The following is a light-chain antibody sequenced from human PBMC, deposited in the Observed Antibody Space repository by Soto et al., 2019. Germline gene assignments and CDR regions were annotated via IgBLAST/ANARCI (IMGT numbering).Light chain of an antibody. CDR3: YTYTGIPTSLFV. V-gene: IGLV2-23*02. CDR1: SRDIGTSNL. J-gene: IGLJ1*01. CDR2: EVT. Sequence: QSALTQPASVSGSPGQSITISCTGTSRDIGTSNLVSWYQQYPGKAPKLIIFEVTRRPAGISNRFSGSKSGNTASLTISGLQPEDEADYYCYTYTGIPTSLFVFGTGTKVTVL.